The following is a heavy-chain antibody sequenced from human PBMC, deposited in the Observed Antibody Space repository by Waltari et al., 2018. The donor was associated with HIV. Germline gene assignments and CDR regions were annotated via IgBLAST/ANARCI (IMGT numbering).Heavy chain of an antibody. CDR3: ARAEGGNSGVHFDY. V-gene: IGHV4-61*02. Sequence: QVQLQESGPGLVKPSPTLSLTCTVSGGTTSRGSFYWNWIRQPAGKGLEWIGRIYTSGSTKYNPSLKSRVTISVDTSKNQFSLKLNSVTAADTAVYYCARAEGGNSGVHFDYWGQGTLVTVSS. CDR2: IYTSGST. CDR1: GGTTSRGSFY. J-gene: IGHJ4*02. D-gene: IGHD2-21*02.